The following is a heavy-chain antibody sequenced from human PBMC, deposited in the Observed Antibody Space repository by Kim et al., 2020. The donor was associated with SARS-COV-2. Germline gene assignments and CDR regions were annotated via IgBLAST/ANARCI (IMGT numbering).Heavy chain of an antibody. CDR2: IIPIFGTA. D-gene: IGHD2-2*01. CDR1: GGTFSSYA. CDR3: ARARGNIVVVPAVHFDY. V-gene: IGHV1-69*13. Sequence: SVKVSCKASGGTFSSYAISWVRQAPGQGLEWMGGIIPIFGTANYAQKFQGRVTITADESTSTAYMELSSLRSEDTAVYYCARARGNIVVVPAVHFDYWGQGTLVTVSS. J-gene: IGHJ4*02.